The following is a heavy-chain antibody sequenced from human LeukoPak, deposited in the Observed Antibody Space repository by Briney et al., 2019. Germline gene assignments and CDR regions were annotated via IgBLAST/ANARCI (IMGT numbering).Heavy chain of an antibody. CDR3: AGMYSSDNESGY. D-gene: IGHD6-19*01. CDR1: GGTFSSYA. CDR2: TIPIFGTA. V-gene: IGHV1-69*05. Sequence: ASVKVSCKASGGTFSSYAISWVRQAPGQGLELEGGTIPIFGTANYAQKFQGRVTITTDKSTCTAYMEVSSLRSEDTAVYYCAGMYSSDNESGYWGQGTLVTVSS. J-gene: IGHJ4*02.